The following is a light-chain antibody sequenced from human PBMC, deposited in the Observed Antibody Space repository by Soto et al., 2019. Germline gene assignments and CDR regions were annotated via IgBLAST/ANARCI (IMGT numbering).Light chain of an antibody. J-gene: IGKJ2*02. CDR2: DAS. CDR1: QRISSW. CDR3: QQYNSYGT. V-gene: IGKV1-5*01. Sequence: DIQMTQSPSTLSASVGDRVTITCRARQRISSWLAWYQQKPGKAPKLLIYDASSLESGVPSRFSGSGSGTEFTLTISSLQPDDFATYYCQQYNSYGTFGQGTKLEIK.